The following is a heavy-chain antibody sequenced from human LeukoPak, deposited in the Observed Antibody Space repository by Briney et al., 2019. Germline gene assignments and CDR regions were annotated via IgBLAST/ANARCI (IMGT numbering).Heavy chain of an antibody. CDR2: VKTKADNYAT. CDR1: GFTFSDSP. J-gene: IGHJ4*02. D-gene: IGHD3/OR15-3a*01. V-gene: IGHV3-73*01. Sequence: PGGSLRLSCAASGFTFSDSPMHWVRQASGKGLEWVGRVKTKADNYATGYAASVKGRFTVSRDDSKSTAYLQMDSLKTEDTAVYYCSRRRPGTGTVDYWDQGTLVTVSS. CDR3: SRRRPGTGTVDY.